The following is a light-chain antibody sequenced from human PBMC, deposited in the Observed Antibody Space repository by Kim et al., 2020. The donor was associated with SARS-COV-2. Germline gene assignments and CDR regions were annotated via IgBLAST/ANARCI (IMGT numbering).Light chain of an antibody. CDR1: SSDVGGYKF. CDR2: DVS. V-gene: IGLV2-14*03. CDR3: SSYTSSSTLL. J-gene: IGLJ2*01. Sequence: GQSITISCTGTSSDVGGYKFVSWYQCHPGKAPKLLIYDVSKRPSGISDRFSGSKSGNTASLTISGLQAEDEADYYCSSYTSSSTLLFGGGTQLTVL.